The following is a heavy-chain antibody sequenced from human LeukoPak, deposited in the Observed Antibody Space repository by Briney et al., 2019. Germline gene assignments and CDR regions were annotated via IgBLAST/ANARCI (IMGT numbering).Heavy chain of an antibody. CDR2: IYYSGST. J-gene: IGHJ4*02. Sequence: PSETLSLTCTVSGGSISSYYWSWIRQPPGKGLEWIGYIYYSGSTNYNPSLKSRVIISVDTSKNQFSLKLSSVTAADTAVYYCAGLHPDYFDYWGQGTLVTVSS. CDR3: AGLHPDYFDY. V-gene: IGHV4-59*01. CDR1: GGSISSYY.